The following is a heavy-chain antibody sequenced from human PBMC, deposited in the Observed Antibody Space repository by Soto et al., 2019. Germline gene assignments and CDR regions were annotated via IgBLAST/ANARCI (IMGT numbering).Heavy chain of an antibody. J-gene: IGHJ1*01. CDR1: GRIFSSFP. V-gene: IGHV1-69*06. CDR2: VISASGSV. D-gene: IGHD5-18*01. CDR3: ARVGSRDAYNYVLDQ. Sequence: QVQLVQSGAEGKKPGSSVKISCKASGRIFSSFPTSWVRQVPGQGLEWMGGVISASGSVTYAPKFQGRVTMTAVNSAGIGYMELTSLTSEDTAIYYCARVGSRDAYNYVLDQWGPGTMVTVSS.